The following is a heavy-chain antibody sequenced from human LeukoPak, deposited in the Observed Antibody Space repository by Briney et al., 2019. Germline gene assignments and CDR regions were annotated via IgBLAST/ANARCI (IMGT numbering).Heavy chain of an antibody. CDR2: INHSGST. CDR3: ARDIVGARDDAFDI. CDR1: GGSFSGYY. D-gene: IGHD1-26*01. J-gene: IGHJ3*02. Sequence: PSETLSLTCAVYGGSFSGYYWSWIRQPPGKGLEWIGEINHSGSTNYNPSLKSRVTISVDTSKNQFSLKLSSVTAADTAVYYCARDIVGARDDAFDIWGQGTMVTVSS. V-gene: IGHV4-34*01.